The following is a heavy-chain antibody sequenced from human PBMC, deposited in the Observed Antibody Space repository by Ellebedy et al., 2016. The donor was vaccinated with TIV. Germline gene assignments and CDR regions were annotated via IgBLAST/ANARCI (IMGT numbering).Heavy chain of an antibody. V-gene: IGHV3-30*03. Sequence: GESLKISCAASGFTFSNYDMHWVRPAPGKGLEWVAVISSDGSNKYYADSVKGRFTISRDNSQNTLSLQMHSLRAEDTAVYYCARGGPGSSSPHDYWGQGTLVTVSS. CDR1: GFTFSNYD. CDR3: ARGGPGSSSPHDY. D-gene: IGHD2-2*01. J-gene: IGHJ4*02. CDR2: ISSDGSNK.